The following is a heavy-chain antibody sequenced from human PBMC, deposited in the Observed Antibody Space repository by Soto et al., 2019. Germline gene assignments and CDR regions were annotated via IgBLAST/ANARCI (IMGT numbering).Heavy chain of an antibody. J-gene: IGHJ6*02. CDR3: ARDLNWNYTSYYYYGMDV. CDR1: GDSVSSNSAA. CDR2: TYYRSKWYN. V-gene: IGHV6-1*01. Sequence: SQTLSLTCAMSGDSVSSNSAAWNWIRQSPSRGLEWLGRTYYRSKWYNDYAVSVKSRITINPDTSKNQFSLQLNSVTPEDTAVYYCARDLNWNYTSYYYYGMDVWGQGTTVTVSS. D-gene: IGHD1-7*01.